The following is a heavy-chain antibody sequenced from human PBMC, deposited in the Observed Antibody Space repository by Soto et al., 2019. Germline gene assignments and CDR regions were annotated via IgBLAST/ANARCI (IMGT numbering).Heavy chain of an antibody. V-gene: IGHV4-31*03. Sequence: QVQLQESGPGLVKPSQTLSLTCTVSGGSISSGGYYWSWIRQHPGKGLEWIGYIYYSGSTYYNPSLKSRVTISVDTSKNQFSLKLSSVTAADTAVYYCARDRGGYSYGFPPSFDYWGQGTLVTVSS. CDR3: ARDRGGYSYGFPPSFDY. D-gene: IGHD5-18*01. J-gene: IGHJ4*02. CDR2: IYYSGST. CDR1: GGSISSGGYY.